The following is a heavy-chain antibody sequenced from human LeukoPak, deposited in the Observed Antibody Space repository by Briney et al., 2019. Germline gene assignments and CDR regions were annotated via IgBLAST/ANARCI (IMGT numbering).Heavy chain of an antibody. D-gene: IGHD5-12*01. CDR1: GFTFSSYA. CDR3: AKGLGYSGYESSDY. CDR2: ISGSGGST. V-gene: IGHV3-23*01. J-gene: IGHJ4*02. Sequence: GGSLRLSCAASGFTFSSYAMSWVRQAPGKGLEWASAISGSGGSTYYADSVKGLFTISRDNSKNTLYLQMNSLRAEDTAVYYCAKGLGYSGYESSDYWGQGTLVTVSS.